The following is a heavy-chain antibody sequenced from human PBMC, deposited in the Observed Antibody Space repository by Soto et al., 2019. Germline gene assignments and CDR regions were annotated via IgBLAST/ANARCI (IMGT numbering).Heavy chain of an antibody. Sequence: QVQLQESGPGLVKPSQTLSLTCTVSGGSISSGGYYWSWIRQHPGKGLEWIGYIYYSGSTYHSPSLKSRVPISADTSMNQFSLKLSSVTAADTAVYYCARVYYYDSRGYYSFDSWGQGTLVTVSS. J-gene: IGHJ4*02. CDR3: ARVYYYDSRGYYSFDS. CDR1: GGSISSGGYY. CDR2: IYYSGST. D-gene: IGHD3-22*01. V-gene: IGHV4-31*03.